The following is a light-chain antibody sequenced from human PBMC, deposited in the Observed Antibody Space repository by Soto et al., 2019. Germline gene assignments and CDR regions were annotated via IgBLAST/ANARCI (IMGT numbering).Light chain of an antibody. CDR1: QTISRW. CDR3: QKYYRSSLT. J-gene: IGKJ4*01. CDR2: DAS. V-gene: IGKV1-5*01. Sequence: DIEMTQSPFTLSGSVGDRVTITCRASQTISRWLAWYQQNPGHAPKLLIYDASTSDSAVTSRFSGSGSGTEFTLTISGLQTDDFGSYYCQKYYRSSLTFGGGTKVDIK.